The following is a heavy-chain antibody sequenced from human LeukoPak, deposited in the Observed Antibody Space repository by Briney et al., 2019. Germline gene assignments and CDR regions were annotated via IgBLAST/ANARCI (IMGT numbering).Heavy chain of an antibody. Sequence: ASVKVSCKASGGTFSSYAISWVRQAPGQGLEWMGRIIPILGIANYAQKFQGRVTITADKSTSTAYMELRSLRSEDTAVYYCAREEGYSYGYYYGMDVWGQGTTVTVSS. D-gene: IGHD5-18*01. J-gene: IGHJ6*02. CDR2: IIPILGIA. CDR3: AREEGYSYGYYYGMDV. V-gene: IGHV1-69*04. CDR1: GGTFSSYA.